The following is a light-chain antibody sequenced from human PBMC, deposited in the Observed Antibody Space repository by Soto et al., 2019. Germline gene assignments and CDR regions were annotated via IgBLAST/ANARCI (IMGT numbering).Light chain of an antibody. Sequence: VLTQSPGTLSLSPGERATLSCRASQSVNSGYLAWYQQKPGQAPRLLIYGGSSRATGIPDRFSGSGSGTDFTLTISRLEPEDFAVCFCHCQQFRSSPVYTFGQGTKLEIK. CDR1: QSVNSGY. CDR3: QQFRSSPVYT. V-gene: IGKV3-20*01. J-gene: IGKJ2*01. CDR2: GGS.